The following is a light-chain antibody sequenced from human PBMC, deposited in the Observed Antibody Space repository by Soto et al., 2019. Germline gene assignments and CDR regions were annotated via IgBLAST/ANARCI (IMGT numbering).Light chain of an antibody. CDR1: QSVSSTY. Sequence: EIVLTQSPGTLSLSPGERATLSCRASQSVSSTYLAWYQQKPGQAPRLLIYDASSRATGIPDRFSGSGSGTDFTLTISSLEPEDFAVYYCQQRSNWPPWTFGQGTKVDNK. V-gene: IGKV3D-20*02. J-gene: IGKJ1*01. CDR2: DAS. CDR3: QQRSNWPPWT.